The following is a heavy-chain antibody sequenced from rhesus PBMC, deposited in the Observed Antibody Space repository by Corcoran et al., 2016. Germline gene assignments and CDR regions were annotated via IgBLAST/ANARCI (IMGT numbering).Heavy chain of an antibody. D-gene: IGHD5-24*01. J-gene: IGHJ6*01. Sequence: QVKLQQWGEGLVKPSETLSLTCAVYGGSISGYYYWSWIRQPPGKGLKWIGYIYGNSASTHYNPSLKSRVTISKDTSKNQFSLKLSSVTAADTAVYYCARESRYSYYGLDSWGQGVVVT. CDR1: GGSISGYYY. CDR3: ARESRYSYYGLDS. V-gene: IGHV4-73*01. CDR2: IYGNSAST.